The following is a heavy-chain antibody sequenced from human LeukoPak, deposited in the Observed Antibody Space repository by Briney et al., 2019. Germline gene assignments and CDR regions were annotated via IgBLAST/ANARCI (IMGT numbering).Heavy chain of an antibody. CDR2: INPNSGGT. J-gene: IGHJ3*02. CDR3: ARDLVEWELLSKDAFDI. Sequence: GASVKVSCKASGYTFSNYGISWVRQAPGQGLEWMGWINPNSGGTNYAQKFQGRVTMTRDTSISTAYMELSRLRSDDTAVYYCARDLVEWELLSKDAFDIWGQGTMVTVSS. D-gene: IGHD1-26*01. CDR1: GYTFSNYG. V-gene: IGHV1-2*02.